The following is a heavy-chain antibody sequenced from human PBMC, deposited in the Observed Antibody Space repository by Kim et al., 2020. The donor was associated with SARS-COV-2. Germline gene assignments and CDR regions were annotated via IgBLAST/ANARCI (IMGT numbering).Heavy chain of an antibody. Sequence: GGSLRLSCAASGFTFSAYAMRWFRQAPGKGLEWVASLSGGGGSTYYADSVKGRFTISRDNSENMLFLQMNTLRAEDTAIYYCARVGSGRNGGRDYCGYWGQGTLVTVSP. CDR3: ARVGSGRNGGRDYCGY. CDR2: LSGGGGST. D-gene: IGHD7-27*01. J-gene: IGHJ4*02. V-gene: IGHV3-23*01. CDR1: GFTFSAYA.